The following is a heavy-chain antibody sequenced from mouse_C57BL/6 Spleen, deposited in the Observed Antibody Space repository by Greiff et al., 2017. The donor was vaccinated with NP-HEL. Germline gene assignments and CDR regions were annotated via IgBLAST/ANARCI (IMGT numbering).Heavy chain of an antibody. J-gene: IGHJ2*01. V-gene: IGHV5-17*01. Sequence: EVKLVESGGGLVKPGGSLKLSCAASGFTFSDYGMHWVRQAPEQGLEWVAYISSASSTNYYADTVKGRFTITRDTAKNTLFLQMTSLRSEDTAVYYCARAYYSNHGGFDYWGQGTTLTVSS. D-gene: IGHD2-5*01. CDR1: GFTFSDYG. CDR3: ARAYYSNHGGFDY. CDR2: ISSASSTN.